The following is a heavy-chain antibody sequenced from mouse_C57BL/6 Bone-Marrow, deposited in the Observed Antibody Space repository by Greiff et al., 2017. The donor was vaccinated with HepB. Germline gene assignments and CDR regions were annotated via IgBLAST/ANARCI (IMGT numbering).Heavy chain of an antibody. D-gene: IGHD1-1*01. Sequence: EVQRVESGGGLVQPGGSLKLSCAASGFTFSDYGMAWVRQAPRKGPEWVAFISNLAYSIYYADTVTGRFTISRENAKNTLYLEMSSLRSEDTAMYYCARHYYGSSYRYYAMDYWGQGTSVTVSS. CDR2: ISNLAYSI. J-gene: IGHJ4*01. CDR1: GFTFSDYG. V-gene: IGHV5-15*01. CDR3: ARHYYGSSYRYYAMDY.